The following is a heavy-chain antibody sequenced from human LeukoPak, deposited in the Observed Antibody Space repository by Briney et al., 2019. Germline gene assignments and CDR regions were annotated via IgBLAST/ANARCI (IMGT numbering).Heavy chain of an antibody. D-gene: IGHD4-17*01. CDR3: ARVSGGDGDGGGY. CDR1: GFTFSSYS. V-gene: IGHV3-21*01. CDR2: ISGSGTYI. Sequence: GGSLRLSCAASGFTFSSYSMNWVRQAPGKGLEWVSAISGSGTYIYYADAVKGRCTISRDNAKNSLYLQMNSLRAEDTAVYYCARVSGGDGDGGGYWGQGTLVTVSS. J-gene: IGHJ4*02.